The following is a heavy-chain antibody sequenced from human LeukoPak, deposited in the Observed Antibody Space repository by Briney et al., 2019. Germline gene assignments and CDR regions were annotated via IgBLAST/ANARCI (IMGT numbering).Heavy chain of an antibody. D-gene: IGHD5-12*01. Sequence: GGSLRLSCAASGFTFSDYYMSWIRQAPGKGLEWVSYIGSSGSTIYYADSVKGRFTISRDNAKNSLYLQMNSLRAEDTAVYYCARSRGVATIPYGMDVWGQGTTVTVSS. CDR2: IGSSGSTI. J-gene: IGHJ6*02. CDR1: GFTFSDYY. V-gene: IGHV3-11*01. CDR3: ARSRGVATIPYGMDV.